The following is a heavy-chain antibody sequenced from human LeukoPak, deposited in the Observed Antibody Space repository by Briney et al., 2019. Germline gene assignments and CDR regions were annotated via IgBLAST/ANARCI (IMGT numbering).Heavy chain of an antibody. J-gene: IGHJ3*02. CDR3: ARDSRITMIVVGRTRDAFDI. V-gene: IGHV3-48*03. D-gene: IGHD3-22*01. Sequence: PGGSLRLSCAASGFTFSSYEMNRVRQAPGKGLGWVSYISSSGSTIYYADSVKGRFTISRDNAKNSLFLQMNSLRAEDTAVYYCARDSRITMIVVGRTRDAFDIWGQGTMVTVSS. CDR1: GFTFSSYE. CDR2: ISSSGSTI.